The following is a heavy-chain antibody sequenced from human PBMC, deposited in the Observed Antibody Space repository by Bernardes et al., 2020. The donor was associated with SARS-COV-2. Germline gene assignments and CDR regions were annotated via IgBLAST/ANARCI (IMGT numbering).Heavy chain of an antibody. CDR1: EFTFSNYW. Sequence: GGSLRLSCVASEFTFSNYWISWVRQAPGKGLEWVANINQDESEKYYVDSVKGRFTISRDNAKNSLYLQMNSLRAEDTALYYCAKDIEGDTIFGVWGQGTLVTVSS. J-gene: IGHJ4*02. V-gene: IGHV3-7*03. D-gene: IGHD3-3*01. CDR2: INQDESEK. CDR3: AKDIEGDTIFGV.